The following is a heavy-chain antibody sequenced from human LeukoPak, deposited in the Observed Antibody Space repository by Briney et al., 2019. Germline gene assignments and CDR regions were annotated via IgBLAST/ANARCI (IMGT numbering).Heavy chain of an antibody. CDR2: ISDGGSDI. Sequence: GGSLRLSCAASGFSFSTHNMNWVRQAPGKGLGWVSYISDGGSDIYYADSVKGRFTISRDNAQKSLYLQMNSLRAEDTAVYYCATGSMNPYYYYYMAVWGKGTTVTISS. CDR1: GFSFSTHN. CDR3: ATGSMNPYYYYYMAV. D-gene: IGHD1-26*01. V-gene: IGHV3-48*03. J-gene: IGHJ6*03.